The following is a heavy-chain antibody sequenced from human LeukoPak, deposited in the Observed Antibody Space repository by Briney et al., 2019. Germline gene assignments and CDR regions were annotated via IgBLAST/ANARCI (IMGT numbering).Heavy chain of an antibody. J-gene: IGHJ4*02. CDR3: TKDVQNDVGATDC. Sequence: GGSLRLSCAASGFTFTIHAMTWVRQAPGKGLEWVSTIDRSGERTHYADSVRGRFTISRDNSRNTLYLQMNSLRAEDTAIYYCTKDVQNDVGATDCWGQGTLVSLSS. CDR1: GFTFTIHA. CDR2: IDRSGERT. D-gene: IGHD1-26*01. V-gene: IGHV3-23*01.